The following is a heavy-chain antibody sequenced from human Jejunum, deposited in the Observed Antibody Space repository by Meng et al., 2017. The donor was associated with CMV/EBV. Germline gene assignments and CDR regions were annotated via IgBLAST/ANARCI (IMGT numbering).Heavy chain of an antibody. D-gene: IGHD2-2*01. CDR2: IIPIFRTP. J-gene: IGHJ4*02. V-gene: IGHV1-69*01. Sequence: QVQVWQSGAEVKKPGSSVKVSCTSSGGSVNNYAINWVRQAPGQGLEWMGGIIPIFRTPQYAQKFQGRLTITADGPTGTTFMELSSLTSDDTAIYYCARGFSNGYQPFDYWGQGTLVTVSS. CDR1: GGSVNNYA. CDR3: ARGFSNGYQPFDY.